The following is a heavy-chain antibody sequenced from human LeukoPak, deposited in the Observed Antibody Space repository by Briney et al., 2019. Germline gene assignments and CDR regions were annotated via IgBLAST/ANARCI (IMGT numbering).Heavy chain of an antibody. CDR1: GGSFSGYY. CDR3: ARRIVVGTTAPVTDY. D-gene: IGHD1-26*01. CDR2: IYYSGST. V-gene: IGHV4-34*01. J-gene: IGHJ4*02. Sequence: PSETLSLTCAVYGGSFSGYYWSWIRQPPGKGLEWIGSIYYSGSTYYNPSLKSRVTISVDTSKNQFSLKLSSVTAADTAVYYCARRIVVGTTAPVTDYWGQGTLVTVSS.